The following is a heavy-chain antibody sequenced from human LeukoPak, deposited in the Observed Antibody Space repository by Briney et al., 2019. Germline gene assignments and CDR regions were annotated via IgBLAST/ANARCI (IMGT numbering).Heavy chain of an antibody. D-gene: IGHD6-19*01. CDR2: INPSGGST. Sequence: ASVKVSCKASGYTFTSYYMHWVRPAPGQGLEWMGIINPSGGSTSYAQKFQGRVTMTRDMSTSTVYMELSSLRSEDTAVYYCARDGVDSSGWRKPYYYSYWDVWGKGPRVSVSS. CDR3: ARDGVDSSGWRKPYYYSYWDV. CDR1: GYTFTSYY. V-gene: IGHV1-46*01. J-gene: IGHJ6*03.